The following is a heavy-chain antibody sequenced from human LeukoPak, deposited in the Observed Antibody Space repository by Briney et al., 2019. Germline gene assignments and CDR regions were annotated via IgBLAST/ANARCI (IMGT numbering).Heavy chain of an antibody. D-gene: IGHD5-18*01. V-gene: IGHV1-69*13. CDR3: ARSKEGSYGTRGGYYFDC. J-gene: IGHJ4*02. CDR1: GGTFSSYA. Sequence: ASVKVSCKASGGTFSSYAISWVRQAPGQGLEWMGGIIPIFGTANYAQKFQGRVTITADESTSTAYMELSSLRSEDTAVYYCARSKEGSYGTRGGYYFDCWGQGTLVTVSS. CDR2: IIPIFGTA.